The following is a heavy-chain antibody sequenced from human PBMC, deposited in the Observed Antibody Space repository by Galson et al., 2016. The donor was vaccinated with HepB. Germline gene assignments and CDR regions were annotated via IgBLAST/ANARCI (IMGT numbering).Heavy chain of an antibody. D-gene: IGHD1/OR15-1a*01. CDR3: AREAKTKWGAFDI. J-gene: IGHJ3*02. CDR2: IYSGGTT. V-gene: IGHV3-53*01. Sequence: SLRLSCAASGFTVSSNYMNWVRQAPGKGLEWVSVIYSGGTTYYANSVKGRFTISRDNSKNTLYLQMNSLRAEDTAVYYCAREAKTKWGAFDIWGQGTMVTVSS. CDR1: GFTVSSNY.